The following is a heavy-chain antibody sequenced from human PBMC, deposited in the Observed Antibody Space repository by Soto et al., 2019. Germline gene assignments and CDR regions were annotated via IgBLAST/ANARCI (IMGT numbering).Heavy chain of an antibody. CDR3: ARLGAFYQSLDP. CDR1: GGSFSPNY. D-gene: IGHD2-2*01. J-gene: IGHJ5*02. CDR2: VYYAGTT. V-gene: IGHV4-59*08. Sequence: QVPLQESGPGLVRPSETLSLTCNVSGGSFSPNYWSWIRQPPGKGLEWLGYVYYAGTTTYNPSLKGRLTLSLDTSKNQFSLKLTSVIAADTAVYYCARLGAFYQSLDPWGQGTLVTVSS.